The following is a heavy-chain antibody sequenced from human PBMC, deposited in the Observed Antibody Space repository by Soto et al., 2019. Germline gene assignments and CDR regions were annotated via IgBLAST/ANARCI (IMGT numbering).Heavy chain of an antibody. V-gene: IGHV4-61*01. D-gene: IGHD5-12*01. Sequence: SETLSLTCTVSGASLRSGSYYWSWIRQPPGKGLEWIGYISHSGRTNYDPSLKSRLTMSVDTSQNQFSLQLNSVTAADTAVYYCSSGSSFDYWGQGTLVTVSS. J-gene: IGHJ4*02. CDR2: ISHSGRT. CDR3: SSGSSFDY. CDR1: GASLRSGSYY.